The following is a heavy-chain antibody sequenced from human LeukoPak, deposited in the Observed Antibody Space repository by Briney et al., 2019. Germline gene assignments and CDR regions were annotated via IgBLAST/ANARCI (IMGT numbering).Heavy chain of an antibody. V-gene: IGHV4-4*02. CDR1: GGSIISGNW. Sequence: PSGTLSLTCAVSGGSIISGNWWSWVRQPPGKGLEWIGEIYHSGRTNYNPSLKSRVTISVDTSKNQFSLKLSSVTAADTAVYYCARHTPIVGATDWGQGTLVTVSS. CDR2: IYHSGRT. D-gene: IGHD1-26*01. CDR3: ARHTPIVGATD. J-gene: IGHJ4*02.